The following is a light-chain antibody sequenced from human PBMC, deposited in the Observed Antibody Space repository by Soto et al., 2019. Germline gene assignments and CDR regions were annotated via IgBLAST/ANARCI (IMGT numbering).Light chain of an antibody. CDR2: DTS. CDR3: QQYSNWPPIP. CDR1: QSVSIH. Sequence: VMNQSPGTLSVSLGERATLSCRASQSVSIHLAWYHQKPGQAPRLLIYDTSTRATGIPARFSGSGSGTEFTLTISSLQSEDFAVYYCQQYSNWPPIPFGQGARLAIK. J-gene: IGKJ5*01. V-gene: IGKV3-15*01.